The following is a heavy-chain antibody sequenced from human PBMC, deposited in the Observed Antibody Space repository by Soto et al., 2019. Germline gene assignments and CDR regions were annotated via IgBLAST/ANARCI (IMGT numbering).Heavy chain of an antibody. D-gene: IGHD6-19*01. CDR1: GFTFSSYW. CDR3: ARDPRLIAVAGTDY. Sequence: PGGSLRLSCAASGFTFSSYWMHWFRQAPGKGLVWVSRINSDGSSTSYADSVKGRFTISRDNAKNTLYLQMNSLRAEDTAVYYCARDPRLIAVAGTDYWGQGTLVTVSS. CDR2: INSDGSST. J-gene: IGHJ4*02. V-gene: IGHV3-74*01.